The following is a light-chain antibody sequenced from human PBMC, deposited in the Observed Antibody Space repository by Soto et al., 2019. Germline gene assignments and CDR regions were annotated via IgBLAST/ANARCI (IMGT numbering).Light chain of an antibody. CDR1: SGHSSYA. V-gene: IGLV4-69*01. CDR2: LNSDGSH. Sequence: HLVLTQSPSASASLGASVKLTCTLSSGHSSYAIAWHQQQPEKGPRYLMKLNSDGSHSKGDGIPDRFSGSSSGAERSLTISSLQSEDGADYYCQTWGTGIVVFGGGTKLTVL. J-gene: IGLJ2*01. CDR3: QTWGTGIVV.